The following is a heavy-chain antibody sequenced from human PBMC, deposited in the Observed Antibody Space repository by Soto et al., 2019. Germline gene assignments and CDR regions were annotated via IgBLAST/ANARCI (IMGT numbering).Heavy chain of an antibody. CDR3: AREGYYDSSGYYKH. D-gene: IGHD3-22*01. CDR1: GGSLSGYY. J-gene: IGHJ1*01. Sequence: QVQLQQWGAGLLKPSETLSLTCAVYGGSLSGYYWSWIRQPPGKGLESIGEINHSGSTNYNPSLKSRVTISVDTSKNQFSLKLSSVTAADTAVYYCAREGYYDSSGYYKHWGQGTLVTVSS. CDR2: INHSGST. V-gene: IGHV4-34*01.